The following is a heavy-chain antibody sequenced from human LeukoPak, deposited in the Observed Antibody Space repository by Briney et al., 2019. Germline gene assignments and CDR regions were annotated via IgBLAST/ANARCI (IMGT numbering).Heavy chain of an antibody. Sequence: GSLRLSCAASGFTFSSFWMSWVRQAPGKGLEWVANIKQDGSEKYYVDSVKGRFTISRDNAKNSLYLQMNSLRAEDTAVYYCARGGDYGDYFDYWGQGTLVTVSS. CDR1: GFTFSSFW. V-gene: IGHV3-7*04. CDR2: IKQDGSEK. J-gene: IGHJ4*02. CDR3: ARGGDYGDYFDY. D-gene: IGHD4-17*01.